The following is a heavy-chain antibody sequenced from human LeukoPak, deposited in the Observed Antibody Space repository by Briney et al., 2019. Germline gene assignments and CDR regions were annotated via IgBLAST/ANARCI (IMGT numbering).Heavy chain of an antibody. V-gene: IGHV4-38-2*02. CDR1: GCSISSGYY. J-gene: IGHJ5*02. D-gene: IGHD3-10*01. CDR2: IYHSGST. CDR3: ARDAVVLYGSGGYNWFDP. Sequence: SETLSLTRTVSGCSISSGYYWGWIRQPPGKGLEWIGSIYHSGSTYYNPSLKSRVTISVDTSKNQFSLKLSSVTAADTAVYYCARDAVVLYGSGGYNWFDPWGQGTLVTVSS.